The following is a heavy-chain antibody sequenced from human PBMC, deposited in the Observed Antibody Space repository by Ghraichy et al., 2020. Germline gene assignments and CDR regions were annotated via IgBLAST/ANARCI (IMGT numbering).Heavy chain of an antibody. Sequence: GGSLRLSCAASGFTFSSYAMSWVRQAPGKGLEWVSAISGSGGSTYYADSVKGRFTISRDNSKNTLYLQMNSLRAEDTAVYYCAKDLSSGWYSDFAFDIWGQGTMVTVSS. CDR3: AKDLSSGWYSDFAFDI. D-gene: IGHD6-19*01. CDR1: GFTFSSYA. CDR2: ISGSGGST. V-gene: IGHV3-23*01. J-gene: IGHJ3*02.